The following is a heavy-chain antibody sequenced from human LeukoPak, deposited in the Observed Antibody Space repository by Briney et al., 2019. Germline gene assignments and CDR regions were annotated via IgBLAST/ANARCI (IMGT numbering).Heavy chain of an antibody. CDR3: ARVRCSGGSCPYYYYYYYMDV. V-gene: IGHV4-59*12. J-gene: IGHJ6*03. Sequence: SETLSLTCTVSGGSISSYYWSWIRQPPGKGLEWIGYIYYSGSTNYNPSLKSRVTISVDTSKDQFSLKLSSVTAADTAVYYCARVRCSGGSCPYYYYYYYMDVWGKGTTVTVSS. D-gene: IGHD2-15*01. CDR1: GGSISSYY. CDR2: IYYSGST.